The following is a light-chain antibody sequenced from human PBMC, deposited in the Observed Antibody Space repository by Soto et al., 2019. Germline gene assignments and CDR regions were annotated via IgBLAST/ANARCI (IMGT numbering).Light chain of an antibody. CDR1: QGISDW. V-gene: IGKV1-12*01. Sequence: DIQMTQSPSSVSASVGDRVTITCRASQGISDWLAWYQQKPGKAPKLLIYATSSLQSGVPSRFSGSGSGTDFTLTISSLQPEDFDTYYCQQATSFPFTFGPGTKVDIK. CDR2: ATS. J-gene: IGKJ3*01. CDR3: QQATSFPFT.